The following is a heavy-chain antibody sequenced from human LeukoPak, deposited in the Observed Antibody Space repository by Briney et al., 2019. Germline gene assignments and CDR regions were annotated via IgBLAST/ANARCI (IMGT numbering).Heavy chain of an antibody. V-gene: IGHV4-61*02. CDR2: IYTSGST. Sequence: SETLSLTCSVSGGSISSGTYYWSWIRQPAGKGLEWIGRIYTSGSTNYNPSLKSRVTISVDTSKNQFSLKLSSVTAADTAVYYCARSFSYCGGDCYSSSWFDPWGQGTLVTVSS. CDR1: GGSISSGTYY. D-gene: IGHD2-21*02. J-gene: IGHJ5*02. CDR3: ARSFSYCGGDCYSSSWFDP.